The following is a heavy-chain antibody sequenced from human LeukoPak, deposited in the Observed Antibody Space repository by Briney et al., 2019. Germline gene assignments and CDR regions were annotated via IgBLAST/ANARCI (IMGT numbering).Heavy chain of an antibody. Sequence: SETLPLTCTVSGGSISSYYWSWIRQPPGKGLEWIGYIYYSGTTNYNPSLKSRVTISVDTSKSQFSLKLNSVTAADTAVYYCARSGGYSSPQNYWGQGTLVTVSS. CDR2: IYYSGTT. CDR1: GGSISSYY. V-gene: IGHV4-59*01. J-gene: IGHJ4*02. D-gene: IGHD6-19*01. CDR3: ARSGGYSSPQNY.